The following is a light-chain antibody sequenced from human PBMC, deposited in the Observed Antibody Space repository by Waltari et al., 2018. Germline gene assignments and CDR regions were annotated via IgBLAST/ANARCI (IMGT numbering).Light chain of an antibody. CDR1: NIGSKS. V-gene: IGLV3-21*03. J-gene: IGLJ2*01. CDR2: DDS. Sequence: SYVLTQPPSVSVAPGRTARITCGGNNIGSKSVHWYQQKPGQAPVVVVHDDSDRPSGIHERFSGSNSGNTATLTISRVEDGDEADYYCQVWDSYSDQSVVFGGGTKLTVL. CDR3: QVWDSYSDQSVV.